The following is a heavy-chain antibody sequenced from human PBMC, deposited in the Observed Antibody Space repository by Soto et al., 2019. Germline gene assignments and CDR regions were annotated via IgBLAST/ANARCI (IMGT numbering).Heavy chain of an antibody. CDR1: GGTFSSYT. CDR3: AMPIYCSGGRCYNSLEY. V-gene: IGHV1-69*16. J-gene: IGHJ4*01. CDR2: IVPILRTT. Sequence: QVQLVQSGAEVKKPGSSVKVSCKASGGTFSSYTITWVRQAPGQGLEWMGGIVPILRTTNYAQTCQGRVTLTADESTSTSYMELSNLRYGDTAVYYCAMPIYCSGGRCYNSLEYWGHGTLVSVAS. D-gene: IGHD2-15*01.